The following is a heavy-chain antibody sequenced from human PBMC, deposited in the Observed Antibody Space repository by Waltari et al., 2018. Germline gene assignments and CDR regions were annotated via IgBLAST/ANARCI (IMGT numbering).Heavy chain of an antibody. J-gene: IGHJ4*02. CDR1: GFTFSSYE. CDR3: AKDRRGYDKDIEY. D-gene: IGHD5-12*01. CDR2: ISGSGSNT. V-gene: IGHV3-23*04. Sequence: VQLVESGGGLVQPGGSLRLSCAASGFTFSSYEMNWVRQAPGKGLDWVSSISGSGSNTYLADSVKGRFTISRDNSKNTLYLQMNILTAEDSALYYCAKDRRGYDKDIEYWGQGALVIVSS.